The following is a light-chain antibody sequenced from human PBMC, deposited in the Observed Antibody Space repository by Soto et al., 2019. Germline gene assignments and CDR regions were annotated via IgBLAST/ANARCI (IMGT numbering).Light chain of an antibody. Sequence: QSVLTQPPSVSGAPGQRVTISCTGNNSNLGAGYDVHWYQQLPGAAPKLVIFGNRNRPSGVPERFAGSKSGTSASLAITWRQAEDEADYYCQAYDYSLTAFVFGGGTRLTVL. J-gene: IGLJ3*02. CDR1: NSNLGAGYD. V-gene: IGLV1-40*01. CDR2: GNR. CDR3: QAYDYSLTAFV.